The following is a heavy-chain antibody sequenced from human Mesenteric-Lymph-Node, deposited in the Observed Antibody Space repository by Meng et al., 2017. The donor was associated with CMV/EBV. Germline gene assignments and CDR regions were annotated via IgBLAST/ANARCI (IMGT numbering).Heavy chain of an antibody. CDR1: RFSLSTSGVG. CDR3: AHRTIIAAEIDY. Sequence: SGPTLVKPPQTLTLTCTFSRFSLSTSGVGVGWIRQPPGKALEWLALIYWNDDKRYSPSLKSRLTITKDTSKNQVVLTMTNMDPVDTATYYCAHRTIIAAEIDYWGQGTLVTVSS. J-gene: IGHJ4*02. V-gene: IGHV2-5*01. D-gene: IGHD6-6*01. CDR2: IYWNDDK.